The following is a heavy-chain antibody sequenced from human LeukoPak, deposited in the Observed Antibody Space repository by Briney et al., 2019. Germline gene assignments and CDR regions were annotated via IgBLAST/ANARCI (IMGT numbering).Heavy chain of an antibody. V-gene: IGHV3-30*02. J-gene: IGHJ4*02. CDR1: GFSFSSFG. Sequence: PGGSLRLSCAASGFSFSSFGMHWVRQAPGKGLEWVAFIRYDGGNKYHADSVKGRFTISRDNSKNTLYLQMNSLRAEDTAVYYCAKDQLGYCSSTSCSSHFDYWGQGTLVTVSS. CDR2: IRYDGGNK. D-gene: IGHD2-2*01. CDR3: AKDQLGYCSSTSCSSHFDY.